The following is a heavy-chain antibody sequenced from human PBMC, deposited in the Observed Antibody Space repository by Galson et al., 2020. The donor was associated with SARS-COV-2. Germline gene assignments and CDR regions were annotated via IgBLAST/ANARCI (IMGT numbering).Heavy chain of an antibody. CDR3: AKRTVTTKAFDI. D-gene: IGHD4-17*01. CDR2: ISVTGGST. Sequence: GGSLRLSCAASGFTFSNYGMSWVRQAPGKGLEWVSAISVTGGSTQYADSVKGRLTISRDNSKDTLYLQMNSLRAEDTALYFCAKRTVTTKAFDIWGQGTSVTVSS. V-gene: IGHV3-23*01. J-gene: IGHJ3*02. CDR1: GFTFSNYG.